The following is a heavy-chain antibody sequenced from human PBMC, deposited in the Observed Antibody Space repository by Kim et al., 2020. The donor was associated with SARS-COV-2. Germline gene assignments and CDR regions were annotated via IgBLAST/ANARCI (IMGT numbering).Heavy chain of an antibody. J-gene: IGHJ4*01. CDR1: GFSFGQYG. Sequence: GGSLRLSCVASGFSFGQYGVNWVRQAPGKGLEWVSSISYDGNERCLADSVLARFTISRDNSRNTVTLQMKSLRPEDTAMYYCARDFGQNLYYSGIGYW. CDR3: ARDFGQNLYYSGIGY. V-gene: IGHV3-30*04. CDR2: ISYDGNER. D-gene: IGHD2-8*01.